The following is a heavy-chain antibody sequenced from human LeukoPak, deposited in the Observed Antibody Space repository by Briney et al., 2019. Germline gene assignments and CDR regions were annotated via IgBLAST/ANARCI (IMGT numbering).Heavy chain of an antibody. CDR2: ISVYNGNT. V-gene: IGHV1-18*01. Sequence: ASVKVSCKASGYTFSSYGISWVRQAPGQGLEWMGWISVYNGNTNYAQKLQGRVTMTTDTSTSTAYMELRSLRSDDAAVYYCARESNIVVAPGGYYYYGMDVWGQGTTVTVSS. CDR3: ARESNIVVAPGGYYYYGMDV. D-gene: IGHD2-2*01. J-gene: IGHJ6*02. CDR1: GYTFSSYG.